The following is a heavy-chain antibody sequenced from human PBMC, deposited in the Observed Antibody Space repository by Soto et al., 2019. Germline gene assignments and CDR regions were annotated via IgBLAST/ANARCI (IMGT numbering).Heavy chain of an antibody. CDR1: EGYIRDLGYS. V-gene: IGHV4-30-2*01. CDR2: IYHSGST. J-gene: IGHJ4*02. CDR3: AREVGYSYGSYLDY. D-gene: IGHD5-18*01. Sequence: TQSVTYTVVEGYIRDLGYSRSWNRQTPGKGLEWIGYIYHSGSTYYTPSLKSRVTISVDRSKNQFSLKLSSVTAADTAVYYCAREVGYSYGSYLDYWGQGTLVTVSS.